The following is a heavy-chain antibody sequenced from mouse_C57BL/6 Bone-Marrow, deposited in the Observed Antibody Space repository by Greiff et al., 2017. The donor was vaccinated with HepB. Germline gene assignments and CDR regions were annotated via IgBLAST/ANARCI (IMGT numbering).Heavy chain of an antibody. CDR1: GYTFTGYW. D-gene: IGHD1-1*01. J-gene: IGHJ3*01. CDR2: ILPGSGST. Sequence: QVQLQQSGAELLKPGASVKLSCKATGYTFTGYWIEWVKQRPGHGLEWIGEILPGSGSTNYNEKFKGKATFTADTSSNTAYMQLSSLTTEDSAIYYCATYYYGSRDWFAYWGQGTLVTVSA. V-gene: IGHV1-9*01. CDR3: ATYYYGSRDWFAY.